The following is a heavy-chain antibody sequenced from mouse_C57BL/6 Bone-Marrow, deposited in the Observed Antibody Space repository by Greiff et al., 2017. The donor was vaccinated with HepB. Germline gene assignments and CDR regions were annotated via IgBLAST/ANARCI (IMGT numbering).Heavy chain of an antibody. J-gene: IGHJ3*01. CDR3: ARRAYDGYAWFAY. D-gene: IGHD2-3*01. CDR2: INPNNGGT. Sequence: EVQRVESGPELVKPGASVKIPCKASGYTFTDYNMDWVKQSHGKSLEWIGDINPNNGGTIYNQKFKGKATLTVDKSSSTAYMELRSLTSEDTAVYYCARRAYDGYAWFAYWGQGTLVTVSA. V-gene: IGHV1-18*01. CDR1: GYTFTDYN.